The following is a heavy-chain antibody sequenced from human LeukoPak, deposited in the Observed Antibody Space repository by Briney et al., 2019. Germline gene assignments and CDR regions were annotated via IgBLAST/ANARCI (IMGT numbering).Heavy chain of an antibody. V-gene: IGHV1-18*01. J-gene: IGHJ6*03. CDR1: GYTFTSYG. D-gene: IGHD4-17*01. Sequence: ASVKVSCKASGYTFTSYGISWVRQAPGQGLEWMGWISAYNGNTNYAQKLQGRVTMTTDTSTSTAYMELRSPRSDDTAVYYCARVVLGDYGNYYYYMDVWGKGPRSPSP. CDR3: ARVVLGDYGNYYYYMDV. CDR2: ISAYNGNT.